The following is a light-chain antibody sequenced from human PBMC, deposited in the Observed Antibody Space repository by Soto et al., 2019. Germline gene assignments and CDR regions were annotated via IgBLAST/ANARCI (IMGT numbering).Light chain of an antibody. Sequence: EIVMTQSPATLSVSPGEKATLSCRASQTVNSNLAWYQQKPGQAPMLLIYGASTRATGIPARFSGSGSGTEFTLTISSLQSEYFTVYCCQQYNNWPRTFGQGTRFDIK. CDR2: GAS. V-gene: IGKV3-15*01. J-gene: IGKJ1*01. CDR3: QQYNNWPRT. CDR1: QTVNSN.